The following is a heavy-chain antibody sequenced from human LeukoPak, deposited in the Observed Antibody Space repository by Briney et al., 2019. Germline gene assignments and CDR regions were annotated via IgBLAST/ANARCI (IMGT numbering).Heavy chain of an antibody. Sequence: SETLSLTCTVSGGSISSYYWSWSRQPPGKGLEWIGYIYYSGSTNYNPSLKSRVTISVDTSKNQFSLKLSSVTAADTAVYYSARAKGGFGEFYNSWGQGTLVTVSS. CDR1: GGSISSYY. CDR2: IYYSGST. J-gene: IGHJ4*02. CDR3: ARAKGGFGEFYNS. D-gene: IGHD3-10*01. V-gene: IGHV4-59*01.